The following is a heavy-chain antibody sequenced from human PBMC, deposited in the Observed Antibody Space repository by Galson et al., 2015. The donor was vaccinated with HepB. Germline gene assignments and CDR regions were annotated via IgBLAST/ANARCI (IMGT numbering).Heavy chain of an antibody. J-gene: IGHJ4*02. CDR2: IIPIFGTA. CDR1: GGTFSSYA. V-gene: IGHV1-69*13. CDR3: ARGVSGQQLVLGPFDY. D-gene: IGHD6-13*01. Sequence: SVKVSCKASGGTFSSYAISWVRQAPGQGLEWMGGIIPIFGTANYAQKFQGRVTITADESTSTAYMELSSLRSEDTAVYYCARGVSGQQLVLGPFDYWGQGTLVTVSS.